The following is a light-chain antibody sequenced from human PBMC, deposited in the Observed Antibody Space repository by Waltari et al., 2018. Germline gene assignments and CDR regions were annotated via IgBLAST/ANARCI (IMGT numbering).Light chain of an antibody. J-gene: IGKJ1*01. V-gene: IGKV1-39*01. CDR3: QQPYTSPQE. Sequence: DIQMTQSPSSLSASVGDRVTITCRASQTISTYLNWYQQQPGRAPKLLIYSASNLRPVVPSRFSGSGSGTYFSLTIDGLHPEDVASYFCQQPYTSPQEFGQGTMVDIK. CDR1: QTISTY. CDR2: SAS.